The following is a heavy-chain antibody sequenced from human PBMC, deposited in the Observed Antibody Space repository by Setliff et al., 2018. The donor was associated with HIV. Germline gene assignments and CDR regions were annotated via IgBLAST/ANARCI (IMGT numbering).Heavy chain of an antibody. Sequence: ASVQVSCKASGYKFTGHHIQWMRQAPGQGREWMGRINPNMGDTQYAQKFQGRIIMTRDTSINTVYMELSSLTSDDTALYYCARQDIPTGYYLFDYWGQGTQVTVSS. CDR2: INPNMGDT. D-gene: IGHD3-9*01. V-gene: IGHV1-2*06. CDR1: GYKFTGHH. CDR3: ARQDIPTGYYLFDY. J-gene: IGHJ4*02.